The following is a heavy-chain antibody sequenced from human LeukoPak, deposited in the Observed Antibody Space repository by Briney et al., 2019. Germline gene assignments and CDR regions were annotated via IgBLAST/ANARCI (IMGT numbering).Heavy chain of an antibody. D-gene: IGHD5-24*01. CDR3: ARDSYGYNSPYFDY. V-gene: IGHV4-59*01. Sequence: SETLSLTCTVSGGSISSYYWSWIRQPPGKGLEWIGYIYYSGSTNYNPSLKSRVTISVDTSKNQFSLKLSSVTAADTAVYYCARDSYGYNSPYFDYWGQGTLVTVSS. J-gene: IGHJ4*02. CDR1: GGSISSYY. CDR2: IYYSGST.